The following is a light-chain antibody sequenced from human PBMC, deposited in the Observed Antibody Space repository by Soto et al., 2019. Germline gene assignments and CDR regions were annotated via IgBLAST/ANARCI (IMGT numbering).Light chain of an antibody. CDR1: QSISSW. Sequence: DIQMTQSPSTLSASVGDRVTITCRASQSISSWLAWYQQKPGKAPKLLIYDASSLESGVPSRFSGSGSGTEFTLTISSMQTHDFANYYCQQYNSYSSTFGQGTKVDIK. J-gene: IGKJ1*01. CDR2: DAS. V-gene: IGKV1-5*01. CDR3: QQYNSYSST.